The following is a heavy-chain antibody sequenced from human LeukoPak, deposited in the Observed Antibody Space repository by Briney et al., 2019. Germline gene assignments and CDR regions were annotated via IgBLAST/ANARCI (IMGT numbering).Heavy chain of an antibody. CDR2: INPKSGGT. Sequence: ASVTVSFTSSVYTFTVYYMHWVRQAPGQGLEWMGWINPKSGGTNYLQKFQGRVTMTRDTSISTAYMELSRLRSDDTAVYYCARATAENDYWGQGTLVTVSS. CDR3: ARATAENDY. D-gene: IGHD1-14*01. V-gene: IGHV1-2*02. CDR1: VYTFTVYY. J-gene: IGHJ4*02.